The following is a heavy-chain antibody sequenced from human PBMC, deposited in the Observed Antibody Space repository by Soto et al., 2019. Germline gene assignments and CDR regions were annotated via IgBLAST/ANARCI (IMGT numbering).Heavy chain of an antibody. D-gene: IGHD3-10*01. V-gene: IGHV3-23*01. CDR3: AKDLRIGSGSSLYFDY. J-gene: IGHJ4*02. CDR2: ISGSGGST. CDR1: GFTFSSYA. Sequence: GESLKISCAASGFTFSSYAMSWVRQAPGKGLEWVSAISGSGGSTYYADSVKGRFTISRDNSKNTLYLQMNSLRAEDTAVYYCAKDLRIGSGSSLYFDYWGQGTLVTVSS.